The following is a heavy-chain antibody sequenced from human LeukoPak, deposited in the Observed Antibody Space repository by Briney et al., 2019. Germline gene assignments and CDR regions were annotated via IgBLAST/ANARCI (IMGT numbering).Heavy chain of an antibody. V-gene: IGHV1-2*02. J-gene: IGHJ4*02. D-gene: IGHD3-10*01. CDR2: INPNSGGT. Sequence: ASVKVSCKASGYTFTGYYMHWLRQAPGQGLEWMGWINPNSGGTNYAQKFQGRVTMTRDTSISTAYMELSRLRSDDTAVHYCARVLVRGVKHSFDYCGQGTLVTVSS. CDR1: GYTFTGYY. CDR3: ARVLVRGVKHSFDY.